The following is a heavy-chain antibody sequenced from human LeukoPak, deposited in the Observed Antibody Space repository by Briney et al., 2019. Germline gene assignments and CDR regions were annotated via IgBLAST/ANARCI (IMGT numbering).Heavy chain of an antibody. Sequence: PGRSLRLSCTASGFTFGDYGVSWVRQAPGKGLEWVGFIRRKAHDDTPQYAASVQGRFTISRDDSKSAAYLLMNSLKTEDTGVYYCVGAGGYDNWFDSWGQGTLVTVSS. CDR2: IRRKAHDDTP. J-gene: IGHJ5*01. D-gene: IGHD5-12*01. V-gene: IGHV3-49*04. CDR1: GFTFGDYG. CDR3: VGAGGYDNWFDS.